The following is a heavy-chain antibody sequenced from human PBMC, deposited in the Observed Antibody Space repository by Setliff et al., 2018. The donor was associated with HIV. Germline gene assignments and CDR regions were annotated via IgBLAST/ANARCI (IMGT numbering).Heavy chain of an antibody. D-gene: IGHD2-15*01. CDR1: GYSFTSYW. Sequence: GESLKISCKASGYSFTSYWIGWVRQMPGKGLEWMGIIYPGDSDTRYSPSFQGQVTISADKSISTAYLQWSSLKASDTAMYYCARQGCSGGSCYGVDYWGQGTLVTVTS. V-gene: IGHV5-51*01. CDR2: IYPGDSDT. J-gene: IGHJ4*02. CDR3: ARQGCSGGSCYGVDY.